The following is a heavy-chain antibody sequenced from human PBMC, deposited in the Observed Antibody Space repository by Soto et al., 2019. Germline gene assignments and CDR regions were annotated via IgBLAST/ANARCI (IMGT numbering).Heavy chain of an antibody. D-gene: IGHD5-18*01. CDR3: ARDDARDTAMVTATFDI. Sequence: ASVKVSCKASGYTFTSYYMHWVRQAPGQGLEWMGIINPSGGSTSYAQKFQGRVTMTRDTSTSTVYMELSSLRSEDTAVYYCARDDARDTAMVTATFDIWGQGTMVTVSS. CDR1: GYTFTSYY. V-gene: IGHV1-46*01. CDR2: INPSGGST. J-gene: IGHJ3*02.